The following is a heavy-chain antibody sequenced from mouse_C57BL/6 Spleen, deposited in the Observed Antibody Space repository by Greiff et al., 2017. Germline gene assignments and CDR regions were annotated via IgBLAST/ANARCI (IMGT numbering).Heavy chain of an antibody. CDR3: ARRAYYYGSSGHFDV. D-gene: IGHD1-1*01. J-gene: IGHJ1*03. V-gene: IGHV1-26*01. Sequence: VQLKQSGPELVKPGASVKISCKASGYTFTDYYMNWVKQSHGKSLEWIGDINPNNGGTSYNQKFKGKATLTVDKSSSTAYMELRSLTSEDSAVYYCARRAYYYGSSGHFDVWGTGTTVTVSS. CDR2: INPNNGGT. CDR1: GYTFTDYY.